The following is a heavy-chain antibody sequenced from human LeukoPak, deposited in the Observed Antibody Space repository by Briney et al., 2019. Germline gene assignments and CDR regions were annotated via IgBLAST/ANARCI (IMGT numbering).Heavy chain of an antibody. V-gene: IGHV1-69*05. CDR3: ASSARGYYDSSGYYSSLFDP. D-gene: IGHD3-22*01. CDR1: GGTFSSYA. CDR2: IIPIFGTA. Sequence: GASVKVSCKASGGTFSSYAISWVRQAPGQGLEWMGGIIPIFGTANYAQKFQGRVTITTDESTSTAYMELSSLRSEYTAVYYCASSARGYYDSSGYYSSLFDPWGQGTLVTVSS. J-gene: IGHJ5*02.